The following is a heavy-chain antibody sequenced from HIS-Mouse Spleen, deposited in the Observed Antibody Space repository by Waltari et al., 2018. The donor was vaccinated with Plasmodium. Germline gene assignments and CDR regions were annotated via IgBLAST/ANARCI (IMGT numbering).Heavy chain of an antibody. Sequence: QVQLQQWGAGLLKPSETLSLTCAVTGGCFSGYYCSWISQPPGKGLEWIGEINHSGSTNYNPSLKSRVTISVDTSKNQFSLKLSSVTAADTAVYYCARVTSSGVYWYFDLWGRGTLVTVSS. CDR2: INHSGST. J-gene: IGHJ2*01. D-gene: IGHD3-3*01. CDR1: GGCFSGYY. V-gene: IGHV4-34*01. CDR3: ARVTSSGVYWYFDL.